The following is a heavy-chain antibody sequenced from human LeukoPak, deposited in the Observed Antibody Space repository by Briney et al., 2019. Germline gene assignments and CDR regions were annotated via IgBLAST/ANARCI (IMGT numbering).Heavy chain of an antibody. J-gene: IGHJ4*02. CDR2: IGSGGSPR. V-gene: IGHV3-11*01. D-gene: IGHD1-26*01. Sequence: GGSLRLSCAASGFIFSDYYMTWIRQIPGKGLESVSYIGSGGSPRHYADSVKGRFTISRDNSKNTLYLQMNSLRAEDTAVYYCAKDGWELLRDYFDYWGQGTLVTVSS. CDR1: GFIFSDYY. CDR3: AKDGWELLRDYFDY.